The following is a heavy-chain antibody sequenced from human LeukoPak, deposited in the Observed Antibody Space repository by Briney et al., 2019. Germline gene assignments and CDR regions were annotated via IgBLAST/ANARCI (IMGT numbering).Heavy chain of an antibody. CDR2: ITGTSTYI. CDR1: GFSFSSYN. V-gene: IGHV3-21*01. Sequence: PGGSLRLSCAASGFSFSSYNLNWVRQAPGKGLEWVSSITGTSTYIYYADSVKGRFTISRDNAKNSLYLQLNSLRVEDTAVYYCASRIVGTPDYFDYWGQGTLVTVSS. J-gene: IGHJ4*02. D-gene: IGHD1-26*01. CDR3: ASRIVGTPDYFDY.